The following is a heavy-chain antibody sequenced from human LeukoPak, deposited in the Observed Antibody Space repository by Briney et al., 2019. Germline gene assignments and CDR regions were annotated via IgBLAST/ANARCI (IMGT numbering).Heavy chain of an antibody. J-gene: IGHJ4*02. CDR1: GGSISDYY. D-gene: IGHD3-10*01. Sequence: SETLSLTCTVSGGSISDYYWSWIRQPPGKGLEWIGYIYYNGITNYNPSLKTRVTILVDTSKNQFSLKLSSVTAADTAVYYCARWGSNMAREKGDHWGQGTLVTVSS. CDR2: IYYNGIT. V-gene: IGHV4-59*08. CDR3: ARWGSNMAREKGDH.